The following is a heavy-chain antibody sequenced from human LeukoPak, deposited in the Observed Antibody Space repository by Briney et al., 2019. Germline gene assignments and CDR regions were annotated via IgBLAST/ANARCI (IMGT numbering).Heavy chain of an antibody. Sequence: GDSLRLSCATSGFCFSFYGMHWVRQAPGKGLEWVAFIWDDGSYKLYADSAQGRFIISTANSRNPLFLQMNSLRPEDAAVYYCAKTSDQLLYSKFDFWGHGNLVTVSS. D-gene: IGHD2-2*02. CDR2: IWDDGSYK. CDR1: GFCFSFYG. CDR3: AKTSDQLLYSKFDF. J-gene: IGHJ4*01. V-gene: IGHV3-30*02.